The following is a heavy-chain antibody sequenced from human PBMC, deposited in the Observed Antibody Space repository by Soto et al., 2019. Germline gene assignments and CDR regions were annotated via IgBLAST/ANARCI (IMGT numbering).Heavy chain of an antibody. CDR1: GGSISSSSYY. CDR3: ARQTLDIVATNGWLCEFDY. D-gene: IGHD5-12*01. V-gene: IGHV4-39*01. CDR2: IYYSGST. J-gene: IGHJ4*02. Sequence: QLLESGPGLVKPSETLSLTCTVSGGSISSSSYYWGWIRQPPGKGLEWIGSIYYSGSTYYNPSLKSRVTISVDTSKNQFSLKLSSVTAADTAVYYCARQTLDIVATNGWLCEFDYWGQGTLVTVSS.